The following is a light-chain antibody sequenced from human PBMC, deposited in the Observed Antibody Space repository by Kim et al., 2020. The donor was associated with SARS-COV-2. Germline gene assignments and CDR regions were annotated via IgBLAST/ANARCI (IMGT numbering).Light chain of an antibody. CDR3: QSYDDSNQV. J-gene: IGLJ3*02. V-gene: IGLV6-57*01. CDR1: GGSIGSTY. CDR2: EDN. Sequence: GETVTIACTPSGGSIGSTYVQWYQQRPGSSPPAVIYEDNQGPSGVPDRFSGCIDSSSTSAFLTSSGLETEDDADYFCQSYDDSNQVFGGGTQLTVL.